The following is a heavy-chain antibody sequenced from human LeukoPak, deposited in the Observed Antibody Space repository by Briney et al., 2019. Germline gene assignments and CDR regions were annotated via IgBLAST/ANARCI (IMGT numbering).Heavy chain of an antibody. J-gene: IGHJ4*02. D-gene: IGHD3-22*01. Sequence: PSETLSLTCTVSGGSISSYYWSWIRQPPGKGLEWFGYIYYSGSTNYNPSLKSRVTISVDTSKNQFSLKLSSVTAADTAVYYCARGLDFHDSSGDYWGQGTLVTVSS. CDR2: IYYSGST. V-gene: IGHV4-59*01. CDR3: ARGLDFHDSSGDY. CDR1: GGSISSYY.